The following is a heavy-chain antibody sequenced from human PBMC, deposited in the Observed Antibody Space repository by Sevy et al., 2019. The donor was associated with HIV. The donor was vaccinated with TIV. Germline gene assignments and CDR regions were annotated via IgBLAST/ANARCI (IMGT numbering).Heavy chain of an antibody. V-gene: IGHV1-2*02. J-gene: IGHJ3*02. Sequence: ASVKVSCKASGYTFTGYYMHWVRQAPGQGLEWMGWINPNSGGTNYAQKFQGRVTMTRDTSISTAYMELSRLRSDDTAVYYCARDWEGITMVRGEGDAFDIWGQGTMVTVSS. D-gene: IGHD3-10*01. CDR1: GYTFTGYY. CDR3: ARDWEGITMVRGEGDAFDI. CDR2: INPNSGGT.